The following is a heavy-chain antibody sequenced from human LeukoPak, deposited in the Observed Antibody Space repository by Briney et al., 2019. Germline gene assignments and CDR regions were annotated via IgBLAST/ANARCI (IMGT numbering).Heavy chain of an antibody. Sequence: GGSLRLSCAASGFTLSGYWMHWVRQAPGEGLVWVSRMNSDGTVTTYADSVRGRFTISRDNARNTLYLQMSRLRAEDTAVYYCARYVVASACFDSWGQGTPVTVSS. CDR2: MNSDGTVT. CDR3: ARYVVASACFDS. J-gene: IGHJ4*02. V-gene: IGHV3-74*01. D-gene: IGHD2-21*01. CDR1: GFTLSGYW.